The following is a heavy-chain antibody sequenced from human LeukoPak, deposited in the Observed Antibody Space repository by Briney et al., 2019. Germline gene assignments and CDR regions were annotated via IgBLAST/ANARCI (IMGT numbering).Heavy chain of an antibody. D-gene: IGHD3-10*01. V-gene: IGHV3-23*01. Sequence: GGSLRLSCAASGFTFYSYAMNWVRQAPGKGLEWVSGISPSADIKYYADSVKGRFTISRDNSKNMLYLEVISLTADDTAVYYCAKDDAWLRFGEWSQGTLVTVSS. J-gene: IGHJ4*02. CDR2: ISPSADIK. CDR1: GFTFYSYA. CDR3: AKDDAWLRFGE.